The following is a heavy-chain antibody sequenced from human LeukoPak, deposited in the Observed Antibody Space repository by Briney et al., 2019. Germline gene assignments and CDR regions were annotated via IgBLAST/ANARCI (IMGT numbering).Heavy chain of an antibody. D-gene: IGHD2-2*01. CDR3: AKEDTAGSTGSADY. J-gene: IGHJ4*02. V-gene: IGHV3-23*01. Sequence: LGGSLRLSCAASGFTFISYAITGFPKAPGKGLKWSQVISGSGDSTYYADSVKGRFTISRDNSKNTLYLHMNSLRAEDTAVYLCAKEDTAGSTGSADYWGQGTLVTVSS. CDR1: GFTFISYA. CDR2: ISGSGDST.